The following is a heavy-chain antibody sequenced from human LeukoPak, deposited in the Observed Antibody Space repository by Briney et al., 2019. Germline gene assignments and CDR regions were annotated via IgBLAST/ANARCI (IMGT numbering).Heavy chain of an antibody. CDR2: IYDSGST. CDR3: AKGGSTNFYYGDV. V-gene: IGHV4-59*01. D-gene: IGHD2/OR15-2a*01. J-gene: IGHJ6*02. CDR1: GGSMTNLY. Sequence: SETLSLTCSVSGGSMTNLYWTWIRQPPGKGLELIGDIYDSGSTRYNTSLESRVTISVDTSKNQFSLKLSSVTAADTAVYYCAKGGSTNFYYGDVWGQGTTVTVSS.